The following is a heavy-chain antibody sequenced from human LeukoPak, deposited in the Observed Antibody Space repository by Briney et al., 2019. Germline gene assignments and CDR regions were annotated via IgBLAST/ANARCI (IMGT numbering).Heavy chain of an antibody. CDR1: GFPFSNYA. CDR3: ARVIGLRANWGGDY. D-gene: IGHD7-27*01. J-gene: IGHJ4*02. Sequence: GGSLRLSCVASGFPFSNYAMSWVRQAPGKGLECVSVISGDGGTTYYADFVKGRFTISRDNSKNTLYLQMNSLRAEDTAVYYCARVIGLRANWGGDYWGQGTLVTVSS. V-gene: IGHV3-23*01. CDR2: ISGDGGTT.